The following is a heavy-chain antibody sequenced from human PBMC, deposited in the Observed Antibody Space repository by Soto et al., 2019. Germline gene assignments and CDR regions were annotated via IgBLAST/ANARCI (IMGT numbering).Heavy chain of an antibody. CDR2: IYYSGST. CDR3: ARDKKPWDVSNDAFDI. J-gene: IGHJ3*02. CDR1: GGSISSGGYY. Sequence: SETLSLTCTVSGGSISSGGYYWNWIRQHPGKGLEWIGYIYYSGSTYYNPSLKSRVTISVDTSKNQFSLKLSSVTAADTAVYYCARDKKPWDVSNDAFDIWGQGTMVTVSS. V-gene: IGHV4-31*03. D-gene: IGHD1-26*01.